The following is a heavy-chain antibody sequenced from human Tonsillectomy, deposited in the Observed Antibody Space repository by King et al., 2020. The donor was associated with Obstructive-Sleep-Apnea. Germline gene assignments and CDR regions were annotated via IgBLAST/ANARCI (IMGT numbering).Heavy chain of an antibody. V-gene: IGHV1-8*01. J-gene: IGHJ5*02. Sequence: QLVQSGAEVKKPGASVKVSCKASGYTFTSYDINWVRQATGQGLEWMGWMNPNRGNTGYAQKFQGRVTMTRNTSISTAYMVLSSLGSEDTAVYYCARGFKYYYGSGSYYKFDPWGQGTLVTVSS. D-gene: IGHD3-10*01. CDR1: GYTFTSYD. CDR3: ARGFKYYYGSGSYYKFDP. CDR2: MNPNRGNT.